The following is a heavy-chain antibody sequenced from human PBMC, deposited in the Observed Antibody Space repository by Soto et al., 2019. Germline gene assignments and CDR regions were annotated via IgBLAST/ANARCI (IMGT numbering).Heavy chain of an antibody. Sequence: SETLSLTCTVSGGSISSYYWSWIRQPPGKGLEWIGYIYYSGSTNYNPSLKSRVSISVDTSKNQFSLKLSSVTAADTAVYFCARVKIPAIRGDTSWFHSCRQGTXVTVSS. CDR2: IYYSGST. V-gene: IGHV4-59*01. D-gene: IGHD3-10*01. CDR3: ARVKIPAIRGDTSWFHS. CDR1: GGSISSYY. J-gene: IGHJ5*01.